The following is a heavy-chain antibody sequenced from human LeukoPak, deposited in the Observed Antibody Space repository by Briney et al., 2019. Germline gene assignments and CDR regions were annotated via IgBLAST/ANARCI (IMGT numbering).Heavy chain of an antibody. D-gene: IGHD6-19*01. CDR1: GYTFSSYW. CDR2: IYPGDSDT. V-gene: IGHV5-51*01. J-gene: IGHJ4*02. Sequence: GESLKISCKSSGYTFSSYWIGWVRQMPGKGLEWMGIIYPGDSDTRYSPSFQGQVTISADKSISTAYLQWSSLKAPDTAMYYCAIDGRYSSGFTFDYWGQGTLVTVSS. CDR3: AIDGRYSSGFTFDY.